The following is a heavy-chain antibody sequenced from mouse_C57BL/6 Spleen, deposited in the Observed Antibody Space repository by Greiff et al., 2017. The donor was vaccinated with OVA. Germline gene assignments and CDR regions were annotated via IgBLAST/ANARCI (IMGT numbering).Heavy chain of an antibody. J-gene: IGHJ2*01. V-gene: IGHV1-55*01. Sequence: VQLQQPGAELVKPGASVKMSCKASGYTFTSYWITWVKQRPGQGLEWIGDIYPGSGSANDNEKFKSKATLTVDTSSSTAYMQLSSLTSEDAAVYYCAPLYYDFDYWGQGTTLTVSS. D-gene: IGHD2-4*01. CDR3: APLYYDFDY. CDR2: IYPGSGSA. CDR1: GYTFTSYW.